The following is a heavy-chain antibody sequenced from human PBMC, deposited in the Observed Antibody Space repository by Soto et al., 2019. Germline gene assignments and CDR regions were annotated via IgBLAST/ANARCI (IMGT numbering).Heavy chain of an antibody. CDR3: ARSEMATMEDYFDY. V-gene: IGHV4-59*01. CDR1: GGSISSYY. D-gene: IGHD5-12*01. Sequence: QVQLQESGPGLVKPSETLSLTCTVSGGSISSYYWSWIRQPPGKGLEWIGYIYYSGSTNYNPSLKSRVTISVDTSKNQFSLKLSSVTAADTAVYYCARSEMATMEDYFDYWGQGTLVTVSS. J-gene: IGHJ4*02. CDR2: IYYSGST.